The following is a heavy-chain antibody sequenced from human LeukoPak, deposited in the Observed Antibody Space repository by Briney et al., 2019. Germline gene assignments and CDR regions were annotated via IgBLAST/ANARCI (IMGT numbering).Heavy chain of an antibody. Sequence: GGSLRLSCAASGFTFSSYSMNWVRQAPGKGLEWVSYISSSSSTIYYADSVKGRFTISRDNAKNSLYLQMNSLRSDDTAVYYCARDHMVRGVIITSYWGQGTLVTVSS. CDR2: ISSSSSTI. CDR3: ARDHMVRGVIITSY. D-gene: IGHD3-10*01. CDR1: GFTFSSYS. V-gene: IGHV3-48*01. J-gene: IGHJ4*02.